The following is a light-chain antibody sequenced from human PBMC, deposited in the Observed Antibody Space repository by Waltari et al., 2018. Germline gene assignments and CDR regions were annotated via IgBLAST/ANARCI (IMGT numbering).Light chain of an antibody. CDR3: QHYDSYQYA. J-gene: IGKJ2*01. V-gene: IGKV1-5*03. CDR1: ESVNRH. CDR2: KAS. Sequence: IQVTQSPSPLSASVGDRVNLTCRTSESVNRHLAWYQQKPGRAPNLLIYKASTLETGAPSKFSGSGSGTEFSLTITNLQRDDFATYFCQHYDSYQYAFGPGTKLEIK.